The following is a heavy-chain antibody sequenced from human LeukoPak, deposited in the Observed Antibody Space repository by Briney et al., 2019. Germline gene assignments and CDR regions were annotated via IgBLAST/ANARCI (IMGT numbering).Heavy chain of an antibody. CDR1: GFTFSNYV. Sequence: GGSLRLSCAASGFTFSNYVMHWVRQAPGKGLEWVAVISYDGSNEFHADSVKGRFTISRDNSKNTLYLQMNSLRAEDTAVYFCARGRKWELLYYFDSWGQGTLVTVSS. CDR2: ISYDGSNE. D-gene: IGHD1-26*01. V-gene: IGHV3-30-3*01. CDR3: ARGRKWELLYYFDS. J-gene: IGHJ4*02.